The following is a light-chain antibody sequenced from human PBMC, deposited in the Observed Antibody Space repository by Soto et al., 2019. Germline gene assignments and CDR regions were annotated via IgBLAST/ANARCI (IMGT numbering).Light chain of an antibody. V-gene: IGKV3-11*01. CDR3: QQRSTWPPIT. J-gene: IGKJ5*01. CDR1: QSVTYN. CDR2: EAS. Sequence: VLTQSPATLSASPGERVTLSCRATQSVTYNLAWYQQKPGQAPRLLIYEASNRATGIPARFSGSGSGTDLTLTISSLDTEDFAVYYCQQRSTWPPITFGQGTRLDI.